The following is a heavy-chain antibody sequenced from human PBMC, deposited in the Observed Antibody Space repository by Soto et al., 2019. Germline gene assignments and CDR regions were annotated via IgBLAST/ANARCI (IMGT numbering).Heavy chain of an antibody. Sequence: GGSLRLSCAASGFTFSSYWMHWVRQAPGKGLVWVSRINSDGSSTSYADSVKGRFTISRDNAKNTLYLQMNSLRAEDTAVYYCAREMEYSSSSLLQVSDGMDVWGQGTTVTVSS. V-gene: IGHV3-74*01. CDR3: AREMEYSSSSLLQVSDGMDV. CDR1: GFTFSSYW. D-gene: IGHD6-6*01. J-gene: IGHJ6*02. CDR2: INSDGSST.